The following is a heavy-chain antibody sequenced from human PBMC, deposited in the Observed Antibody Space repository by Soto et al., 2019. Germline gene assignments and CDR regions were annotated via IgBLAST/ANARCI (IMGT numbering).Heavy chain of an antibody. D-gene: IGHD6-13*01. CDR2: ISSSSSYI. J-gene: IGHJ6*02. Sequence: EVQLVESGGGLVKPGGSLRLSCAASGFTFSSYSMNWVRQAPGMGLEWVSSISSSSSYIYYADSVKGRFTISRDNAKNSLYLQMNSLRAEDTAVYYCARDAGAAADYYYGMDVWGQGTTVTVSS. V-gene: IGHV3-21*01. CDR1: GFTFSSYS. CDR3: ARDAGAAADYYYGMDV.